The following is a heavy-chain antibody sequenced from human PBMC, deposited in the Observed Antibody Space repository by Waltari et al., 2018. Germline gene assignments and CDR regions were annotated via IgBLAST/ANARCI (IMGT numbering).Heavy chain of an antibody. CDR1: GGTFSSYA. Sequence: QVQLVQSVAEVKKPGSSVKVSCKASGGTFSSYAISWVRQAPGQGVEWMGRISRIIGTANYEQKFQCRVTMTAEKSTSTANIELSSLRSEDTAAYYCARDGVGTRNPYWYFDLWGRGTLVTVSS. D-gene: IGHD3-3*01. V-gene: IGHV1-69*08. CDR3: ARDGVGTRNPYWYFDL. J-gene: IGHJ2*01. CDR2: ISRIIGTA.